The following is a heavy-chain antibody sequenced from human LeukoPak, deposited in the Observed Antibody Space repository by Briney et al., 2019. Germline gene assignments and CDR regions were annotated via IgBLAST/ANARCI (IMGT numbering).Heavy chain of an antibody. CDR2: ISSSSSYI. D-gene: IGHD2-2*03. Sequence: PGGSLRLSCAASGFTFSSYSMNWVRQAPGKGLEWVSSISSSSSYIYYADSVKGRFTISRDNAKNSLYLQMNSLRAEDTAVYYCARVMDFSVWFDPWGQGTLVTVSS. CDR1: GFTFSSYS. CDR3: ARVMDFSVWFDP. V-gene: IGHV3-21*01. J-gene: IGHJ5*02.